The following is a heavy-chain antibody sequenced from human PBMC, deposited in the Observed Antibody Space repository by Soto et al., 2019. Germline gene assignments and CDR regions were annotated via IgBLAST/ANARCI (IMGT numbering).Heavy chain of an antibody. J-gene: IGHJ6*03. D-gene: IGHD6-6*01. CDR2: INHSGST. V-gene: IGHV4-34*01. CDR3: ARVEGSSSSYYYYYMDV. CDR1: GGSFSGYY. Sequence: PAETRALTCAVYGGSFSGYYLSWIRQPPGKGLEWIGEINHSGSTNYNPSLKSRVTISVDTSKNQFSLKLSSVTAADTAVYYCARVEGSSSSYYYYYMDVWGKGTTVTVSS.